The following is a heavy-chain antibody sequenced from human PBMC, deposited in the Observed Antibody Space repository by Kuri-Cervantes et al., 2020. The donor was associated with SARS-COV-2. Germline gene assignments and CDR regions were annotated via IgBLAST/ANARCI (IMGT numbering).Heavy chain of an antibody. CDR2: ISAYNGNT. D-gene: IGHD5-12*01. V-gene: IGHV1-18*01. CDR1: GYTFTSYG. J-gene: IGHJ4*02. Sequence: ASVKVSCKASGYTFTSYGISWVRQAPGQGLEWMGWISAYNGNTNYAQKPQGRVTMTTDTSTSTAYMELRSLRSDDTAVYYCAIIVATRSTPDSGFDYWGQGTLVTVSS. CDR3: AIIVATRSTPDSGFDY.